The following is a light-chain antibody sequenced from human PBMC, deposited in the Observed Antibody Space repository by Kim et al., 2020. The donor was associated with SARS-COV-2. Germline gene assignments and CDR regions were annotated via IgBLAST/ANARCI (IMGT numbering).Light chain of an antibody. J-gene: IGKJ4*01. CDR3: QQYDSYPLT. CDR1: QDISNS. V-gene: IGKV1-16*02. CDR2: AAS. Sequence: DIQMTQSPSSLSASVGDRVTITCRASQDISNSLAWFQQKPGKAPKSLIYAASNLQTGVPSKFSGSGSGTDFTLTISSLQPEDFAIYYCQQYDSYPLTFGRGTKVDIK.